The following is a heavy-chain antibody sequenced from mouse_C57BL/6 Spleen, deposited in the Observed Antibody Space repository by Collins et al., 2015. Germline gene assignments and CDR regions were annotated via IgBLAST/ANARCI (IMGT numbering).Heavy chain of an antibody. Sequence: EVQLQQSGAELVKPGASVKLSCTTSGFNIKDYYMHWVKQRTEQGLEWIGRIDTENGKTKYAPKFQGKATITADTSSNTAYLQLSSLTSEDTAVYYCALYDYDDYFDFWGQGTTLTVSS. CDR2: IDTENGKT. D-gene: IGHD2-4*01. CDR1: GFNIKDYY. CDR3: ALYDYDDYFDF. J-gene: IGHJ2*01. V-gene: IGHV14-2*01.